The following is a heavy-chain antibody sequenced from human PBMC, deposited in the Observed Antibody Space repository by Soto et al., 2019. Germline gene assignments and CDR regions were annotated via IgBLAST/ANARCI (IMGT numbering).Heavy chain of an antibody. CDR3: ARAGVENWLDP. J-gene: IGHJ5*02. D-gene: IGHD3-10*01. CDR2: IWYDGSND. CDR1: GFFFNKYG. V-gene: IGHV3-33*01. Sequence: QVQLVESGGGVVQPGRSLRLSCEGSGFFFNKYGMHWVRQAPGKGLEWVAIIWYDGSNDFYADSVKGRFTISKDNSKNKVYLEMDSLRVEDTAIYYCARAGVENWLDPWGQGTLVTVSS.